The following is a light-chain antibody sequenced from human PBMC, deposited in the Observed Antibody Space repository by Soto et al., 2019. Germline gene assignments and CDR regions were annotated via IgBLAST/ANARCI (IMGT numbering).Light chain of an antibody. Sequence: QSVLTQPPSVSAAPGQRISISCSGSSSNIGESFVSSYQQLPGEAPKRLISDNHKRSSGIPDRFSGSKSGTTATLDITGPQIGDEADYYCGTWDSSLSLHYVFGPGTKVT. CDR2: DNH. J-gene: IGLJ1*01. CDR1: SSNIGESF. V-gene: IGLV1-51*01. CDR3: GTWDSSLSLHYV.